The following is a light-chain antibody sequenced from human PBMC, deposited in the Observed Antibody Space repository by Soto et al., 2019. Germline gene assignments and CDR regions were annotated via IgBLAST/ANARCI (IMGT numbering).Light chain of an antibody. CDR2: GAS. Sequence: IVVTRAEGTLSGSPGERATLSCRASQSVRSSSLAWYQQKPGQAPKLLIYGASSRATGIPVRFSGSGSGTDFTLTISRLQPEDFAVYYCQQYGSSPETFGQGTKV. V-gene: IGKV3-20*01. J-gene: IGKJ1*01. CDR3: QQYGSSPET. CDR1: QSVRSSS.